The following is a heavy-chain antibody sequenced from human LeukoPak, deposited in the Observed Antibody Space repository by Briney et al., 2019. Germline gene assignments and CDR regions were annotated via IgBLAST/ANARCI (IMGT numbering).Heavy chain of an antibody. J-gene: IGHJ4*02. D-gene: IGHD5-24*01. Sequence: ASVKVSCKASGYTFTSYDINWVRQATGKGLEWMGWMNPNSGNTGYAQKFQGRVTMTRNTSISTAYMELSSLRSEDTAVYYCARRYRRAGYNLLGYWGQGTLVTVSS. CDR1: GYTFTSYD. CDR3: ARRYRRAGYNLLGY. V-gene: IGHV1-8*01. CDR2: MNPNSGNT.